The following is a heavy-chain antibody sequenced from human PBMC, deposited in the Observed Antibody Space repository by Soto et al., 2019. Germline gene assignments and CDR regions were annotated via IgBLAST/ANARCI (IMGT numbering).Heavy chain of an antibody. V-gene: IGHV3-23*01. CDR2: ISAGGGGT. Sequence: GALRLSCAASGFTFGSYGMSWVRQAPGKGLEWVSGISAGGGGTYYADSVKGRFTISRDNSKNTLYLQMNSLRAEDTAVYYCAKDKDSYGSGSYYNDYWGQGTLVTVSS. D-gene: IGHD3-10*01. CDR3: AKDKDSYGSGSYYNDY. CDR1: GFTFGSYG. J-gene: IGHJ4*02.